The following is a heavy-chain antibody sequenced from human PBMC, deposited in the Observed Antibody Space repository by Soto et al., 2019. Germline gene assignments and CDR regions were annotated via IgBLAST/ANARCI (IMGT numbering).Heavy chain of an antibody. Sequence: QVQLVQSGAEVKKPGSSVKVSCKASGGTFSSYAISWVRQAPGQGLEWMGGIIPIFGTANYAQEFQGRVTITAEESTSTAYMELSSLRYEDTAVYYCARDDSRRSVDKLELNYWGQGTLVTVSS. V-gene: IGHV1-69*01. CDR2: IIPIFGTA. J-gene: IGHJ4*02. D-gene: IGHD1-7*01. CDR1: GGTFSSYA. CDR3: ARDDSRRSVDKLELNY.